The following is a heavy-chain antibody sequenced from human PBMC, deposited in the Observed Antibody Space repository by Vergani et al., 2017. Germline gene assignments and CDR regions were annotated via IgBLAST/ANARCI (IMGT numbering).Heavy chain of an antibody. Sequence: QVQLVESGGGLVKPGGSRRREGEGGGENLREEERRWIRQGEGKGVERVGYISSSGSTIYYADSVKGRFTISRDNAKNSLYLQMNSLRAEDTSVYYCARVWAYCGGDCWASAFDIWGQGTMVTVSS. D-gene: IGHD2-21*02. CDR3: ARVWAYCGGDCWASAFDI. V-gene: IGHV3-11*01. CDR1: GENLREEE. CDR2: ISSSGSTI. J-gene: IGHJ3*02.